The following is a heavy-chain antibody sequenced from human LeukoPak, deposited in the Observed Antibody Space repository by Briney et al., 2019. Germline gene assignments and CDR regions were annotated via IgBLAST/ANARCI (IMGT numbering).Heavy chain of an antibody. D-gene: IGHD6-19*01. CDR2: ISSNGDNT. CDR1: GFTFNSYA. J-gene: IGHJ3*02. CDR3: VKKAGTGAFDI. V-gene: IGHV3-64*05. Sequence: GGSLRLSCSASGFTFNSYAMQWVREAPGKGREYVSAISSNGDNTYYADSVKGRFTISRDNSKNTLYFQMSSLRPEDTAVYYCVKKAGTGAFDIWGQGTMVTVSS.